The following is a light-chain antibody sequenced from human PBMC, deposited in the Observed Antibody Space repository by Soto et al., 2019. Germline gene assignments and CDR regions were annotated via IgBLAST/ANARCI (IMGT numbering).Light chain of an antibody. CDR1: QGIGSW. J-gene: IGKJ1*01. CDR3: QQANTFPWT. V-gene: IGKV1-12*01. CDR2: GAS. Sequence: DIQMTQSPSSVSASVGDRVTITCRASQGIGSWLAWYQQKPGKAPKLLIYGASSLQGGVPSRFSGSASGTDFTLTISSLQPADFATYYCQQANTFPWTFGQGTKVEIK.